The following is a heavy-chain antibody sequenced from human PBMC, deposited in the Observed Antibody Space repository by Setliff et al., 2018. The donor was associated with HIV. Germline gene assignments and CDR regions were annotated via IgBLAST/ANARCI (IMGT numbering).Heavy chain of an antibody. D-gene: IGHD6-19*01. CDR3: ARQNSGWGVGLYYFDY. CDR2: IYFTGSS. J-gene: IGHJ4*03. CDR1: GDSSSSYY. Sequence: SETLSLTCSVSGDSSSSYYCNWIRQPARKGLEWIGSIYFTGSSDNNPSLKSRVTLSVDTSKHQFSLKLSSVTAADTAVYYCARQNSGWGVGLYYFDYWGQGTMVTVSS. V-gene: IGHV4-59*08.